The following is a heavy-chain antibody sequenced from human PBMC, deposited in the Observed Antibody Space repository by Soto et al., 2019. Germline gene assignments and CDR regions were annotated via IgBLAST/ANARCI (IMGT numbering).Heavy chain of an antibody. V-gene: IGHV1-69*12. D-gene: IGHD3-16*01. CDR3: ARGRAGGGWGYYFDY. CDR1: GGTFSSYA. J-gene: IGHJ4*02. Sequence: QVQLVQSGAEVKKPGSSVKVSCKASGGTFSSYAIDWVRQAPGQGLEWMGGIIPIFGTADYAQKFQGRVTSTADESTSTAYMELSSLRYEDTAVNYCARGRAGGGWGYYFDYWGQGTLVTVSS. CDR2: IIPIFGTA.